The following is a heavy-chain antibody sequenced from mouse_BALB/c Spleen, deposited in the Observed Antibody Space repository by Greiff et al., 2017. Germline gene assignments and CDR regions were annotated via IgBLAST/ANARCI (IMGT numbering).Heavy chain of an antibody. D-gene: IGHD1-1*02. CDR2: IWRGGST. CDR1: GFSLTSYG. V-gene: IGHV2-5-1*01. Sequence: VQLQQSGPSLVQPSQSLSITCTVSGFSLTSYGVHWVRQSPGKGLEWLGVIWRGGSTDYNAAFMSRLSITKDNSKSQVFFKMNSLQADDTAIYYCAKIRGWAYAMDYWGQGTSVTVSS. J-gene: IGHJ4*01. CDR3: AKIRGWAYAMDY.